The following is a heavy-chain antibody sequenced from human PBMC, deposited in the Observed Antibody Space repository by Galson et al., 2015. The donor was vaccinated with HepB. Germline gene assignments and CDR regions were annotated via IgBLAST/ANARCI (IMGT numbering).Heavy chain of an antibody. J-gene: IGHJ4*02. CDR1: GASLSGYY. V-gene: IGHV4-59*08. CDR3: ARHEDGNYFDY. D-gene: IGHD1-26*01. CDR2: VYYSGSY. Sequence: LSLTCTVSGASLSGYYRTWIRQSPGKGLAWIGYVYYSGSYNYNPSLKSRVTISLDTSKNQLSLELSSVTAADTAVYYCARHEDGNYFDYWGQGARVTVSS.